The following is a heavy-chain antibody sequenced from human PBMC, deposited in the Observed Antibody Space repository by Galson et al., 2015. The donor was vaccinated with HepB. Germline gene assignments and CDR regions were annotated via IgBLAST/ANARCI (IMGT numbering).Heavy chain of an antibody. J-gene: IGHJ5*02. V-gene: IGHV1-69*08. CDR2: VIPILGTA. D-gene: IGHD3-22*01. Sequence: SVKVSCKASGGTFSSYTFAWVRQAPGQGLEWMGRVIPILGTANYAQNFQGRVNLTVDKSTTTAYMELNSLRSEDTAVYYCAIAYFYDTTGYFWLDPWGQGTLVTVSP. CDR1: GGTFSSYT. CDR3: AIAYFYDTTGYFWLDP.